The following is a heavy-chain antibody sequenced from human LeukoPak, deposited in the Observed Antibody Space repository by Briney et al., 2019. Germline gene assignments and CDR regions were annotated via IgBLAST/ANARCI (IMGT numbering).Heavy chain of an antibody. CDR3: ARDGGFCTNGVCFFDF. CDR1: GFTFSNYW. CDR2: INSDGSTT. J-gene: IGHJ4*02. Sequence: GGSLRLSCAASGFTFSNYWMHWVRQAPGKGLVWVSRINSDGSTTSHADAVKGRFTISRDNAKNTLFLQMNSLRAEDTAVYYCARDGGFCTNGVCFFDFWGQGTLVTVSS. D-gene: IGHD2-8*01. V-gene: IGHV3-74*01.